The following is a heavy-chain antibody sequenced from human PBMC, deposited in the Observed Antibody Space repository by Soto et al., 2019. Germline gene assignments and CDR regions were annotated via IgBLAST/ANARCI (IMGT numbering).Heavy chain of an antibody. D-gene: IGHD6-19*01. V-gene: IGHV3-23*01. CDR1: GFTFSSYA. J-gene: IGHJ6*02. CDR3: AKDQGIAVAMAPSYCYYGMDV. Sequence: EVQLLESGGGLVQPGGSLRLSCAASGFTFSSYAMSWVRQAPGKGLEWVSAISGSGGSTYYADSVKGRFTISRDNSKNTLYRQMNSMRAEDTAVYYCAKDQGIAVAMAPSYCYYGMDVWGQGTTVNVSS. CDR2: ISGSGGST.